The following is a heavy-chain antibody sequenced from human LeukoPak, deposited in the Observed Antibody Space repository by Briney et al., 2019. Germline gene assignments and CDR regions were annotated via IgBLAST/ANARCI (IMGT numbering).Heavy chain of an antibody. CDR1: GGSISSSSYY. J-gene: IGHJ5*02. CDR2: IYYSGST. Sequence: SETLSLTCTVSGGSISSSSYYWGWIRQHPGTGLEWIGYIYYSGSTYYNPSLKSRVTISVDTSKNQFSLKLSSVTAADTAVYYCARYYGSGRTNWFDPWGQGTLVTVSS. V-gene: IGHV4-31*03. D-gene: IGHD3-10*01. CDR3: ARYYGSGRTNWFDP.